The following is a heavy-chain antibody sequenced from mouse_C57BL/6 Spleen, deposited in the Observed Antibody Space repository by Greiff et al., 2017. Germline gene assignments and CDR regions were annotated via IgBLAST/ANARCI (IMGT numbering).Heavy chain of an antibody. V-gene: IGHV3-6*01. CDR1: GYSITSGYY. Sequence: EVQLQESGPGLVKPSQSLSLTCSVTGYSITSGYYWNWIRQFPGNKLEWMGNISYDGSNNYNPSLKNRISITRDTSKNEFFLKLKSVTAEDTATYYSARTDGSSSYWGQGTTLTVSS. CDR3: ARTDGSSSY. D-gene: IGHD1-1*01. J-gene: IGHJ2*01. CDR2: ISYDGSN.